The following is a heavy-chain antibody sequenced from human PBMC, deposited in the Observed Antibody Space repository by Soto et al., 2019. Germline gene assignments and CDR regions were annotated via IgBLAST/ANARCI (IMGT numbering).Heavy chain of an antibody. J-gene: IGHJ5*02. CDR3: ARYYYCSDGVCYRWFDP. Sequence: PSETLSLTCTVYGGSFSNYYWSWIRQPPGRGLEWIGEITHSGGTNYNPSLKNRVTISVDASMNQFSPKLNSVTAADTAVYYCARYYYCSDGVCYRWFDPWGQGTLVTVSS. D-gene: IGHD2-15*01. CDR2: ITHSGGT. CDR1: GGSFSNYY. V-gene: IGHV4-34*01.